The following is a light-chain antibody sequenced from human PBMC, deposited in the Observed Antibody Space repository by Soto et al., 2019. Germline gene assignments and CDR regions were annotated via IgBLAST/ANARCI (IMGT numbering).Light chain of an antibody. J-gene: IGLJ1*01. CDR1: NIGSKS. V-gene: IGLV3-21*02. CDR3: QVWDSSSARGYV. CDR2: DDS. Sequence: SYELTQPPSVSVAPGQTARITCGGTNIGSKSVHWYQQKPGQAPVLVVYDDSDRPSGIPERFSGSNSGNTATLTISRVEAGDEADYYCQVWDSSSARGYVFGTGTKVTVL.